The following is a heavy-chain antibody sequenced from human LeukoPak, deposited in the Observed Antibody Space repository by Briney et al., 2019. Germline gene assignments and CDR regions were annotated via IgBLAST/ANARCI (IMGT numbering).Heavy chain of an antibody. V-gene: IGHV3-30*18. CDR2: ISYDGSNE. CDR3: AKPLRAGSYYYYGMDV. J-gene: IGHJ6*02. Sequence: GGSLRLSCAASGFTFSSYGMHWFRQAPGKGLEWVAVISYDGSNEYYADSVKGRFTISRDKSKNTLYLQMNSLRAEDTAVYYCAKPLRAGSYYYYGMDVWGQGTTVTVSS. CDR1: GFTFSSYG.